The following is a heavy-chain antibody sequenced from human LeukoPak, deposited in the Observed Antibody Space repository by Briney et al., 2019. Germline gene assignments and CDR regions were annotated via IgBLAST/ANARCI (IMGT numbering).Heavy chain of an antibody. CDR3: ARDRRVVVAARGSYYYMDV. Sequence: PSGTLSLTCTVSGGSISNYYWSWIRQPAGKGLEWIGRIYTSGSTNYNPSLKSRVTMSVDTSKNQFSLKLSSVTAADTAVYYCARDRRVVVAARGSYYYMDVWGKGTTVTVSS. CDR2: IYTSGST. V-gene: IGHV4-4*07. D-gene: IGHD2-15*01. CDR1: GGSISNYY. J-gene: IGHJ6*03.